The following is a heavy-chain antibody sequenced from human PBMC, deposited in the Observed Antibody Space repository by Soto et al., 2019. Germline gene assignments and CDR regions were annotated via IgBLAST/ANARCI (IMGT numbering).Heavy chain of an antibody. CDR3: AKDTSYYYDSSGYYYY. D-gene: IGHD3-22*01. CDR2: ISGSGGST. V-gene: IGHV3-23*01. J-gene: IGHJ4*02. CDR1: GFTFSSYA. Sequence: GGSLRLSCAASGFTFSSYAMSWVRQAPGKGLEWVSAISGSGGSTYYADSVKGRFTISRDNSKNTLYLQMNSLRAEDTAAYYCAKDTSYYYDSSGYYYYWGQGTLVTVSS.